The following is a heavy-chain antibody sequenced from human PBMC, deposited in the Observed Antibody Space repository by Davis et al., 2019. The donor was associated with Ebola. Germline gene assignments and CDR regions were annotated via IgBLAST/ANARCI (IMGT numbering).Heavy chain of an antibody. Sequence: SETLSLTCAVDGGSFSAYYWSWIRQPPGKGLEWIGEIYHAGDTNYNPSLKSRVTISVDTSKNQFSLRLNSVTAADTAVYYCARSHSDWLLPFDYWGQGSLATVSS. CDR3: ARSHSDWLLPFDY. CDR1: GGSFSAYY. J-gene: IGHJ4*02. V-gene: IGHV4-34*01. D-gene: IGHD3-9*01. CDR2: IYHAGDT.